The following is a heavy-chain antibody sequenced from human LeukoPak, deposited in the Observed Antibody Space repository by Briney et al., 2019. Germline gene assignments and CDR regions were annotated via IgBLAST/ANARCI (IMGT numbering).Heavy chain of an antibody. D-gene: IGHD3-10*01. CDR3: ARMGYGSGSYLVYYYYGMDV. CDR1: GGSISSSSYY. CDR2: IYYSGST. Sequence: SETLSLTCTVSGGSISSSSYYWGWIRQPPGKGLEWIGSIYYSGSTYYNPSLKSRVTISVDTSKNQFSLKLSSVTAADTAVYYCARMGYGSGSYLVYYYYGMDVWGQGTTVTVSS. J-gene: IGHJ6*02. V-gene: IGHV4-39*01.